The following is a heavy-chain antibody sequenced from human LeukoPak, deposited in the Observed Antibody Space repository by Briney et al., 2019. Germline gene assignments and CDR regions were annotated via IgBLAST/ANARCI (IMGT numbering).Heavy chain of an antibody. J-gene: IGHJ6*02. V-gene: IGHV3-49*03. CDR3: TRGLGRAYCYTSIDV. D-gene: IGHD2-2*02. Sequence: GGSLRLSCTLSGHHLDNDAEIGLRQAPGKGLEWVGFIRSKVYAGTAQYAASVKGRFTISRDDSKSIAYLQMNSLKIEDTAVYYCTRGLGRAYCYTSIDVWGQGTTATVSS. CDR2: IRSKVYAGTA. CDR1: GHHLDNDA.